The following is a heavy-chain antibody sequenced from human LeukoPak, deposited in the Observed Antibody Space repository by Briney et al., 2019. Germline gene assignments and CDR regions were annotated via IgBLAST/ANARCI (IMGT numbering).Heavy chain of an antibody. J-gene: IGHJ3*02. D-gene: IGHD6-13*01. CDR1: GFTFSDYY. CDR2: ISSSGSTI. V-gene: IGHV3-11*01. Sequence: GGSLRLSCAASGFTFSDYYMSWIRQAPGKGLEWVSYISSSGSTIYYADSVKGRFTISRDNAKNSLYLQMNSLRAEDTAVYYCARLRADSSSYGPDDAFDIWGQGTMVTVSS. CDR3: ARLRADSSSYGPDDAFDI.